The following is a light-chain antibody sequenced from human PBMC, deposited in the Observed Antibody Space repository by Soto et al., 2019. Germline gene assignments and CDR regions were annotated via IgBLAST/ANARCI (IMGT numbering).Light chain of an antibody. CDR3: QQYYSSPPT. CDR1: QNVLYNSNNKNY. J-gene: IGKJ3*01. CDR2: WAS. Sequence: DIVMTQSPDSLAVSLGERATINCKSSQNVLYNSNNKNYLAWYQQKPGQPPKLLIYWASTRESGVPDRFSGSGSGTAFTLTISSLQAEDVAVYYCQQYYSSPPTFGPGTKEDIK. V-gene: IGKV4-1*01.